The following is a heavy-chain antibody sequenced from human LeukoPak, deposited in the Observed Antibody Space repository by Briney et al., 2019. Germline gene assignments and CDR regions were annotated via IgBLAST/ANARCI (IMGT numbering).Heavy chain of an antibody. CDR3: ARERGYTCYAFEY. J-gene: IGHJ4*02. CDR1: GGSVSSGSYY. D-gene: IGHD5-12*01. V-gene: IGHV4-61*01. CDR2: IYYSGST. Sequence: SETLSLTCTVSGGSVSSGSYYWSWIRQPPGKGLEWIGYIYYSGSTNYNPSLESRVTISVDTSKNQFSLKLSSVTAADTAVYYCARERGYTCYAFEYWGQGTLVSVSS.